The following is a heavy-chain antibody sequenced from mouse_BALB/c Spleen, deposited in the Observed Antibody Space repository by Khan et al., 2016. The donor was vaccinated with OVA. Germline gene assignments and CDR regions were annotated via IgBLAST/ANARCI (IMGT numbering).Heavy chain of an antibody. D-gene: IGHD2-13*01. V-gene: IGHV2-9*02. Sequence: QVQLKQSGPGLVAPSQSLSITCTVSGFSLISYAVHWVRQPPGKGLEWLGVIWAGGSTTYNSALMSRLSISNDNSKSQVFLKMNSLQIDDTAMYYCARDFDDSVEYFDDWGAGTTVTVSS. CDR3: ARDFDDSVEYFDD. CDR1: GFSLISYA. CDR2: IWAGGST. J-gene: IGHJ1*01.